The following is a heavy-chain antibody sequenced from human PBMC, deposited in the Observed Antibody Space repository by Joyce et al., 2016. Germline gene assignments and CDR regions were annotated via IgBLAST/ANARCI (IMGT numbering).Heavy chain of an antibody. V-gene: IGHV2-5*02. Sequence: QLTLKESGPALVKPTQTLTLTCTFSGFSLTSGGKGAGWIRQPPGEAREWLALIYGDDAKRYSPSLKSRLTITKDTSKNQVVLSMTNMDTVDTATYYCAFRRVAAEYFQYWGQGALVTVSP. CDR3: AFRRVAAEYFQY. CDR2: IYGDDAK. D-gene: IGHD5-12*01. CDR1: GFSLTSGGKG. J-gene: IGHJ1*01.